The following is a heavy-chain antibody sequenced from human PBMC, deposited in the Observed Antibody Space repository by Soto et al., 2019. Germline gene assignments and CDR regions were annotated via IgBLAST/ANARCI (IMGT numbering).Heavy chain of an antibody. Sequence: SETLSLTCAVYGGSFSGYYWSWIRQPPGKGLEWIGEINHSGRTNYNPSLKSRVTISVDTSKNQFSLKLSSVTAADTAVYYCARNIVSLWFGNSSSGAFDMWVQGTMVTVSS. J-gene: IGHJ3*02. CDR1: GGSFSGYY. CDR2: INHSGRT. CDR3: ARNIVSLWFGNSSSGAFDM. D-gene: IGHD3-10*01. V-gene: IGHV4-34*01.